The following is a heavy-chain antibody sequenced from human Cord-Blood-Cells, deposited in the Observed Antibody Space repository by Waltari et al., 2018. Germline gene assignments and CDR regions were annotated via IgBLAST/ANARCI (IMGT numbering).Heavy chain of an antibody. Sequence: QVQLVQSGAEVKKPGASVKVSCKASGCTFTGYYMHWVRQAPGQGLEWMGRINPNSGGTNYAQKFQGRVTMTRDTSISTAYMELSRLRSDDTAVYYCARVKANWGPYFDYWGQGTLVTVSS. CDR2: INPNSGGT. D-gene: IGHD7-27*01. CDR3: ARVKANWGPYFDY. CDR1: GCTFTGYY. V-gene: IGHV1-2*06. J-gene: IGHJ4*02.